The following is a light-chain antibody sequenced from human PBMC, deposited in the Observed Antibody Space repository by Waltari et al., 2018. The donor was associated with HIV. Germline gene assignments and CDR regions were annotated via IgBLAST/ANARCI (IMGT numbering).Light chain of an antibody. V-gene: IGLV2-14*01. CDR2: DVT. CDR1: TSDVGGYNR. J-gene: IGLJ2*01. CDR3: SSYRSSYTRDIV. Sequence: QSALTQPASVSGSLRQSITISCTGTTSDVGGYNRVSWYQHHPYKAPKLILYDVTNRPSGVSNRFSGSKSGNTASLTISGLRAEDEAYYYCSSYRSSYTRDIVFGGGTKLTVL.